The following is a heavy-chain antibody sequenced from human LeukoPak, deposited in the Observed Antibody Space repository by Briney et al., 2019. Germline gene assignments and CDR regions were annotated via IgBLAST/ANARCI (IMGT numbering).Heavy chain of an antibody. CDR2: ISYDGSNK. V-gene: IGHV3-30*04. CDR3: ARDPYNGSYGDDYYYYMDV. Sequence: GGSLRLSCAASGFTFSSYAMHWVRQAPGKGLEWVAVISYDGSNKYYADSVKGRFTISRDNSKNSLSLQMNSLRAEDTAVYYCARDPYNGSYGDDYYYYMDVWGKGTTVTISS. D-gene: IGHD1-26*01. CDR1: GFTFSSYA. J-gene: IGHJ6*03.